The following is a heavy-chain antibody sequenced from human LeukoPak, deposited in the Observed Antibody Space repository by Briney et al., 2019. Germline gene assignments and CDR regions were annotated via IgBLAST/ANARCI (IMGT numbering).Heavy chain of an antibody. D-gene: IGHD2-2*02. CDR2: ISYDGSNK. J-gene: IGHJ4*02. CDR3: AREGEDCSSTSCYSGYLDY. Sequence: GRSLRLSCAASGFTFSSYAMHWVRQALGKGLEWVAVISYDGSNKYYADSVKGRFTISRDNSKNTLYLQMNSLRAEDTAVYYCAREGEDCSSTSCYSGYLDYWGQGTLVTVSS. V-gene: IGHV3-30-3*01. CDR1: GFTFSSYA.